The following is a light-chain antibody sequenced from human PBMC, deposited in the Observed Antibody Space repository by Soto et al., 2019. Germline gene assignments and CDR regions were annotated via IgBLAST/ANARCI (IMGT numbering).Light chain of an antibody. Sequence: DIQMTQSPSSVSASVGDRVTITCRASQAISTWLAWYQQKPGKAPKLLIYAASNLQTGVPSRFSGSGPWTDFTLTISTLQPEDFATYYCQQANSFPRTFGQGTKVEIK. CDR2: AAS. CDR1: QAISTW. CDR3: QQANSFPRT. J-gene: IGKJ1*01. V-gene: IGKV1D-12*01.